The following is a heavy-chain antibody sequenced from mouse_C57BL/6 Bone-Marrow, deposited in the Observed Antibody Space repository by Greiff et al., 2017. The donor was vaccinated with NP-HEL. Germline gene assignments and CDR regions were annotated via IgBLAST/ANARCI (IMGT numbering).Heavy chain of an antibody. V-gene: IGHV1-82*01. D-gene: IGHD1-1*01. J-gene: IGHJ3*01. Sequence: QVQLQQPGPELVKPGASVKISCKASGYAFSSSWMNWVKQRPGKGLEWIGRIYPGDGDTNYNGKFKGKATLTADKSSSTAYMQLSSLTSEDSAVYFCADYFPFAYWGQGTLVTVSA. CDR1: GYAFSSSW. CDR2: IYPGDGDT. CDR3: ADYFPFAY.